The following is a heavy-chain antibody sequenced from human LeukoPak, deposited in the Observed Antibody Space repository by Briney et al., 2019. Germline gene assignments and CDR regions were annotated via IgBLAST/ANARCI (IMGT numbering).Heavy chain of an antibody. Sequence: GGSLRLSCAASGFTFSSYSMNWVRQAPGKGLEWVSSISSSSSYIYYADSVKGRFTISRDNAKNSLYLQMNSLRAEDTAVYYCARATSWLREDRTDYWGQGTLVTVSS. CDR3: ARATSWLREDRTDY. CDR2: ISSSSSYI. V-gene: IGHV3-21*04. D-gene: IGHD5-12*01. CDR1: GFTFSSYS. J-gene: IGHJ4*02.